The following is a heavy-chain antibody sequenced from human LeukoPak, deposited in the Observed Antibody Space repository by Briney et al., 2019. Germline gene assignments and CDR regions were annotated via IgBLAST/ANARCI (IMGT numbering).Heavy chain of an antibody. D-gene: IGHD2-2*01. CDR2: IFHSGSA. V-gene: IGHV4-4*02. CDR3: AVQYQLLAYDAFDI. Sequence: SGTLSLTCAVSGDSISSSNWWTWVRQPPGKGLEWIGDIFHSGSANYNPSLQSRVTISVDKSKNQFSLKLTSVTAADTAVYYCAVQYQLLAYDAFDIWGQGTMVTVSS. J-gene: IGHJ3*02. CDR1: GDSISSSNW.